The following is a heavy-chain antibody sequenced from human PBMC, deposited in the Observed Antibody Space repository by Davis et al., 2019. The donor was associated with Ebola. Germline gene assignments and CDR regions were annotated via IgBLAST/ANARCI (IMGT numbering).Heavy chain of an antibody. CDR1: GYTFNKYT. Sequence: ASVKVSCKASGYTFNKYTLNWVRLAPGRGLEWLGWISISQGHRQYAQRLQGRITLTTDTSTTTAYMDLRSLRSDDTGVYYCARLHTNYYAMDVWGQGTTVTVSS. V-gene: IGHV1-18*01. CDR2: ISISQGHR. J-gene: IGHJ6*02. CDR3: ARLHTNYYAMDV.